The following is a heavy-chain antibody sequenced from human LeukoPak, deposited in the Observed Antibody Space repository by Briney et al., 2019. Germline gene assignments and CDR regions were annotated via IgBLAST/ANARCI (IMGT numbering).Heavy chain of an antibody. CDR2: MNPNSGNT. CDR3: ARGPRGYCSSTSCYGYY. Sequence: ASVKVSCKASGYTFTSYDINWVRQATRQGLEWTGSMNPNSGNTGYAQKFQGRVTMTRNTSISTAYMELSSLRSEDTAVYYCARGPRGYCSSTSCYGYYWGQGTLVTVSS. CDR1: GYTFTSYD. V-gene: IGHV1-8*01. J-gene: IGHJ4*02. D-gene: IGHD2-2*01.